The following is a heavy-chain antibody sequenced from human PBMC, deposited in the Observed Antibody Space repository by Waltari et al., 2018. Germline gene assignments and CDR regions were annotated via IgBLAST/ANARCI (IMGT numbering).Heavy chain of an antibody. CDR3: ARAKSSSWYLAFDI. D-gene: IGHD6-13*01. CDR1: GGTFRSYA. J-gene: IGHJ3*02. V-gene: IGHV1-69*05. CDR2: IIPKLGKA. Sequence: QVQLVQSGAEVKKPGSSVKVSCKASGGTFRSYAISWVRQAPGQGMEWRGGIIPKLGKAKYAQKIKGRGTITTDEYTSTAYMELRSLRAEETAVYYCARAKSSSWYLAFDIWGQGTMVTVSS.